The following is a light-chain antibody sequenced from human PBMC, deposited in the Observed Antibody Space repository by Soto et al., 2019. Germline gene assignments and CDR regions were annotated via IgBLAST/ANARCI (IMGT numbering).Light chain of an antibody. CDR2: EVT. CDR3: SSYTISNTLPFV. Sequence: QSALTQPPSASGSPGQSVTISCTGSSVGEYDYVSWYQQHPGKAPKLMIHEVTKRPSGVPDRFSGSKSGNTASLTVSGLQAEDEADYYCSSYTISNTLPFVFGTGTKVTVL. V-gene: IGLV2-8*01. CDR1: SVGEYDY. J-gene: IGLJ1*01.